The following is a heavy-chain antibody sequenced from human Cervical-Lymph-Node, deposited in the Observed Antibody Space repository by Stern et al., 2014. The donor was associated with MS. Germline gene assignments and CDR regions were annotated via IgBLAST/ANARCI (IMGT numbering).Heavy chain of an antibody. J-gene: IGHJ5*02. CDR2: IVVGSGNT. CDR1: GFTFTSSA. CDR3: AAATHYDFWSGYRNWFDP. Sequence: MQLVESGPEVKKPGTSVKVSCKASGFTFTSSAMQWVRQARGQRLEWIGWIVVGSGNTNYAQKFQERVTITRDMSTSTAYMELSSLRSEDTAVYYCAAATHYDFWSGYRNWFDPWGQGTLVTVSS. V-gene: IGHV1-58*02. D-gene: IGHD3-3*01.